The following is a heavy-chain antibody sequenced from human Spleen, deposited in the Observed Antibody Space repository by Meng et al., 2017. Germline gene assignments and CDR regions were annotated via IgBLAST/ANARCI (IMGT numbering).Heavy chain of an antibody. V-gene: IGHV1-8*01. J-gene: IGHJ4*02. CDR3: ARDGRESGSCDY. D-gene: IGHD1-26*01. Sequence: QKFQGRVTMTRNTSISTAYMELSSLRSEDTAVYYCARDGRESGSCDYWGQGTLVTVSS.